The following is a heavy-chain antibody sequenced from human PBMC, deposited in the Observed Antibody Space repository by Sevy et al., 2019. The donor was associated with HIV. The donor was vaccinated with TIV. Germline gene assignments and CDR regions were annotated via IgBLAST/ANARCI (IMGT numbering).Heavy chain of an antibody. J-gene: IGHJ3*02. D-gene: IGHD3-22*01. CDR1: GFTFSSYA. Sequence: GGSLRLSCAASGFTFSSYAMHWVRQAPGKGLEWVAFISYDGTNKDYADSVKGRFTISRDNLKNTLSLQMSSLRAEDTAVYDCARGWRRVIHDTFDIWGQGTMVTVSS. CDR3: ARGWRRVIHDTFDI. CDR2: ISYDGTNK. V-gene: IGHV3-30-3*01.